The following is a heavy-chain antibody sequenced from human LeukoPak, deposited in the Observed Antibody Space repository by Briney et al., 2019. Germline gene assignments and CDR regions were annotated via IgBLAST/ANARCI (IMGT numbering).Heavy chain of an antibody. D-gene: IGHD3-3*01. Sequence: GSLRLSCAASGFTFSNYNMNWVRQAPGKGLEWIGSIYYSGSTYYNPSLKSRVTISVDTSKNQFSLKLSSVTAADTAVYYCARPVSITIFGVAGNWFDPWGQGTLVTVSS. CDR2: IYYSGST. CDR3: ARPVSITIFGVAGNWFDP. CDR1: GFTFSNYNMN. J-gene: IGHJ5*02. V-gene: IGHV4-59*05.